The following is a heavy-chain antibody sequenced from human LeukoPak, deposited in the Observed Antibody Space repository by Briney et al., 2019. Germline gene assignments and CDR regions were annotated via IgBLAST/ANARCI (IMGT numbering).Heavy chain of an antibody. CDR2: ICYSGST. CDR1: GGSISSSNYI. CDR3: ARHRSTMIIDY. V-gene: IGHV4-39*01. Sequence: PSETLSLTCTVSGGSISSSNYIWGWIRQPPGKELEWVVSICYSGSTYYNPSRKIRVTISVYTYKNQFSLKLSSVTATDTAVYYCARHRSTMIIDYWGQGTLVTVSS. J-gene: IGHJ4*02. D-gene: IGHD3-16*01.